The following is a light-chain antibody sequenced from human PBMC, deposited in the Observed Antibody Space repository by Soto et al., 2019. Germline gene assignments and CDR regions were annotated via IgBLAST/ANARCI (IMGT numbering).Light chain of an antibody. CDR1: QGIKNY. J-gene: IGKJ1*01. Sequence: EMVMTQSPATLSVSPGERATLSCRASQGIKNYLAGCQQKPPHAPRRLLYGAATRATTIPARFSGSGSGTEFTLPISSLQSEDFAVYYCQQYNSWPRTFGQGTKVDIK. CDR3: QQYNSWPRT. V-gene: IGKV3-15*01. CDR2: GAA.